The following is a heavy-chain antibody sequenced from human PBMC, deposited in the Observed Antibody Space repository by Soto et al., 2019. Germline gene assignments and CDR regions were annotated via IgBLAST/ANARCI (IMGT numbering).Heavy chain of an antibody. Sequence: SETLSLTCAVYGGSFSGYYWSWIRQPPGKGLEWIGEINHSGSTNYNPSLKSRVTISVDTSKNQFSLKLSSVTAADTAVYYCATLTALGWFDPWGQGTLVTVSS. CDR2: INHSGST. V-gene: IGHV4-34*01. CDR1: GGSFSGYY. D-gene: IGHD3-16*01. CDR3: ATLTALGWFDP. J-gene: IGHJ5*02.